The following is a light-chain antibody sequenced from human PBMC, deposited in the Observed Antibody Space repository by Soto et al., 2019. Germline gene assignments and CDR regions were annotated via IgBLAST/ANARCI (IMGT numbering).Light chain of an antibody. Sequence: IVLTQTSLSSAVTLGQPASFSCESSESLVHSDGKTYLGWLHLRPGQPPRLLIYQISKRPPGVPDRFSGSGAGTNFTLKINRVEPEDVGIFYCMQASQLRTFGQGTKVDIK. CDR1: ESLVHSDGKTY. CDR3: MQASQLRT. J-gene: IGKJ1*01. CDR2: QIS. V-gene: IGKV2-24*01.